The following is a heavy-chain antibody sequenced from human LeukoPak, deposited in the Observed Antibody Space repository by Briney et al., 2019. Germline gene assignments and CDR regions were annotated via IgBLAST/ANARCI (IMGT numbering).Heavy chain of an antibody. Sequence: PSETLSLTCAVYGGSFSGYYWSWIRQPPGKGLEWIGEINHSGSTNYNPSLKSRVTISVDMSKNQFSLKLSSVTAADTAVYYCARDLTPTSDSYMDVWGKGTTVTVSS. V-gene: IGHV4-34*01. CDR1: GGSFSGYY. D-gene: IGHD2-15*01. CDR2: INHSGST. CDR3: ARDLTPTSDSYMDV. J-gene: IGHJ6*03.